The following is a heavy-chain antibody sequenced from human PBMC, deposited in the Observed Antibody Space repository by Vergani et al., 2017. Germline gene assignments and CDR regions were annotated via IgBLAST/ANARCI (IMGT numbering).Heavy chain of an antibody. CDR3: ARGGVRVRERGPSYFDY. CDR1: GYSFTSYW. V-gene: IGHV5-10-1*01. D-gene: IGHD3-10*01. Sequence: EVQLVQSGAEVKKPGESLKISCKGSGYSFTSYWIGWVRQMPGKGLEWMGRIDPSDSYTNYSPSFQGHVTISADKSISTAYLQWSSLKASDTAVYYCARGGVRVRERGPSYFDYWGQGTLVTVSS. J-gene: IGHJ4*02. CDR2: IDPSDSYT.